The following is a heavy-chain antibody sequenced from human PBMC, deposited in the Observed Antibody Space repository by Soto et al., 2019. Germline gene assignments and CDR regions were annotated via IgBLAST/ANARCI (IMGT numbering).Heavy chain of an antibody. Sequence: GSLRLSCEASGFNFSSYGIHWVRQAPGKGLEWVAIIWNDGSNEYYADSVKGRFTISRDNSKNTVYLQVSKLRAEDTAVYYCAREEYYDILTGYYVYYYGIDVWGQGTTVTVSS. J-gene: IGHJ6*02. D-gene: IGHD3-9*01. CDR2: IWNDGSNE. V-gene: IGHV3-33*01. CDR3: AREEYYDILTGYYVYYYGIDV. CDR1: GFNFSSYG.